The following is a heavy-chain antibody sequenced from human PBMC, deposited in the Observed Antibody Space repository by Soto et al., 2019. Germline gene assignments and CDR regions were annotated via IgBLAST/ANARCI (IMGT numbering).Heavy chain of an antibody. Sequence: QIQLVQSGAEVKKPGASVKVSCRASGYTFTNYAITWVRQAPGQGLEWMGCFSTYNGNTNYAQKLQGRVTMTTDTSTSTPYMELRSLRSDDTAVYYCARESGGDSSSFHPSLYGMAVWGSGTTVTVSS. CDR2: FSTYNGNT. CDR3: ARESGGDSSSFHPSLYGMAV. V-gene: IGHV1-18*01. J-gene: IGHJ6*04. CDR1: GYTFTNYA. D-gene: IGHD6-13*01.